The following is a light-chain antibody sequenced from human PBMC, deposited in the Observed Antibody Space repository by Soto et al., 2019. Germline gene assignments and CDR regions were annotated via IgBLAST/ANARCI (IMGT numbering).Light chain of an antibody. V-gene: IGLV2-8*01. CDR1: SSDVGGYSY. J-gene: IGLJ1*01. CDR2: EVT. CDR3: SSYAGSNNYV. Sequence: QSALTQPPSASGSPGQSVTISCTGTSSDVGGYSYVSWYQQHPGKAPKLMIYEVTKRPSGVPDRFSGSKSGNTASLTVSGLQAEDEADYYCSSYAGSNNYVFGTGTKPTVL.